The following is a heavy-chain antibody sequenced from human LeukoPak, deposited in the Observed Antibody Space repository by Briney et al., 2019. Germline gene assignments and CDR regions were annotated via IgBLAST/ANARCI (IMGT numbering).Heavy chain of an antibody. V-gene: IGHV4-61*02. D-gene: IGHD1-7*01. CDR1: SYSISSGYY. J-gene: IGHJ4*02. Sequence: PSETLSLTCTVSSYSISSGYYWSWIRQPAGKGLEWIGRIYTSGSTNYNPSLKSRVTISVDTSKNQFSLKLSSVTAADTAVYYCASRGALELPSLDWGQGTLVTVSS. CDR3: ASRGALELPSLD. CDR2: IYTSGST.